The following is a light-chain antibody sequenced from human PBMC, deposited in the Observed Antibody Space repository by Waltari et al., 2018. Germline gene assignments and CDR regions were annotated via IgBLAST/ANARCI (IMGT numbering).Light chain of an antibody. CDR2: GAS. J-gene: IGKJ4*01. V-gene: IGKV3-20*01. CDR3: QQYDKSPLT. Sequence: MLTQTPDTLSLSPGDRATLSCRASQNVSSNYLAWYQQKSGLAPRLLIYGASNRATGIPDRFSGSGSGTDFTLTINSLEPEDFAIYYCQQYDKSPLTFGGGTKVEIK. CDR1: QNVSSNY.